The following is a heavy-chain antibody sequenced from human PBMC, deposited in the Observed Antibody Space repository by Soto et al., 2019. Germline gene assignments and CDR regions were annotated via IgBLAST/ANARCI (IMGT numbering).Heavy chain of an antibody. Sequence: EVQLVESGGGLVQPGRSLRLSCAASGFTFDDYAMHWVRQAPGKGLEWVSGISWNSGSIGYADSVKGRFTISRDNAKNSLYLQMNSLRAEDTALYYCAKASITMLRGVLGYWGQGTLVTVSS. CDR2: ISWNSGSI. V-gene: IGHV3-9*01. D-gene: IGHD3-10*01. CDR1: GFTFDDYA. CDR3: AKASITMLRGVLGY. J-gene: IGHJ4*02.